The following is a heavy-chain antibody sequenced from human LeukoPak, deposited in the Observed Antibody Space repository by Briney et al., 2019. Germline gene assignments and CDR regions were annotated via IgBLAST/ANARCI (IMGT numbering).Heavy chain of an antibody. V-gene: IGHV3-43D*03. J-gene: IGHJ4*02. CDR3: VKDKGPGSGWPIDY. D-gene: IGHD6-19*01. Sequence: GGSLRLSCAASGFTFDDYAMHWVRQVPGKGLEWVSLISWDGGSTYYADSVKGRFSISRDNSKNSLYLQMNSLRAEDTALYYCVKDKGPGSGWPIDYWGQGTLVTVSS. CDR1: GFTFDDYA. CDR2: ISWDGGST.